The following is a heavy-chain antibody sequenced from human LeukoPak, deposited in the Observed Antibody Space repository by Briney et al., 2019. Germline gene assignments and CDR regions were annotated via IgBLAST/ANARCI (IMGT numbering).Heavy chain of an antibody. J-gene: IGHJ4*02. CDR1: GFSFSTIG. D-gene: IGHD3-10*01. CDR2: ISKDGRKN. V-gene: IGHV3-30*04. Sequence: PGRYLRLSFEASGFSFSTIGVLWVGQAPGKGLEWMAVISKDGRKNHYADTVKGRFTISRDNSKSTLFLQMNSLRPEDTAIYYCARDLLNYGSAYYDVGIFDSWGQGTLVTVSS. CDR3: ARDLLNYGSAYYDVGIFDS.